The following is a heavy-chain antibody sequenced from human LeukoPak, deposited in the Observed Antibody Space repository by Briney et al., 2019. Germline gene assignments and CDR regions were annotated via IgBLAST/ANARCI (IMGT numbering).Heavy chain of an antibody. V-gene: IGHV4-31*03. J-gene: IGHJ4*02. CDR2: TSYSEGT. CDR3: ATADWESFYFDS. D-gene: IGHD1-26*01. Sequence: PSETLSLTCTVSGGSVSRSGYYWNWIRQHPGKGLEWIGFTSYSEGTYYNPSLMSRITISVDRSQDQFSLKMRDVTAADTAVYFCATADWESFYFDSWGQGALVAVSS. CDR1: GGSVSRSGYY.